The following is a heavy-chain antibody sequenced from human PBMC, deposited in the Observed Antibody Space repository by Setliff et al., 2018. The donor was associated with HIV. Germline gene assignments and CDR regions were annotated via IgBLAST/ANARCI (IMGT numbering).Heavy chain of an antibody. V-gene: IGHV4-39*07. CDR1: GDSLRGSTYY. J-gene: IGHJ5*02. D-gene: IGHD3-3*01. Sequence: SETLSLPCTVSGDSLRGSTYYWAWIRQPPGQGLELIGSVYFSGGGYYNPSLKSRVTISADTSKNQFSLELTSVTAADTAVYYCAREAPSEPTRYYNFWSGYPDWFDPWGQGTLVTVSS. CDR2: VYFSGGG. CDR3: AREAPSEPTRYYNFWSGYPDWFDP.